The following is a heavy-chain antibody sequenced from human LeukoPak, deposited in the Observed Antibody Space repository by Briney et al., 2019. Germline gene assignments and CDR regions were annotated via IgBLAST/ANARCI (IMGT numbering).Heavy chain of an antibody. V-gene: IGHV4-34*01. CDR1: GGSFSGYY. J-gene: IGHJ4*02. Sequence: SETLSLTCAVYGGSFSGYYWSWIRQPPGKGLEWIGEINHSGSTNYNPSLKSRVTISVDTSKNQFSLKLSSVTAADTAVYYCARAGYSSGSYLDYWGQGTLVTVSS. CDR2: INHSGST. D-gene: IGHD6-19*01. CDR3: ARAGYSSGSYLDY.